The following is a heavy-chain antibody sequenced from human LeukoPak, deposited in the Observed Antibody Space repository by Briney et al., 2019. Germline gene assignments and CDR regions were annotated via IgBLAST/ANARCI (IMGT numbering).Heavy chain of an antibody. CDR1: GGSISNYY. V-gene: IGHV4-59*01. CDR2: IYNSGST. J-gene: IGHJ2*01. Sequence: PSETLSLTCTVSGGSISNYYWSWIRQPPGKGLEWIGYIYNSGSTNYNPSLKSRVTISLDTSKNQFSLKLSSVTAADTAVYYCARKANFDLWGRGTLVTVSS. CDR3: ARKANFDL.